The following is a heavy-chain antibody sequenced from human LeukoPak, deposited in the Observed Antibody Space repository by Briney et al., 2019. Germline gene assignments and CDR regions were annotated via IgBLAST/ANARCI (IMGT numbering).Heavy chain of an antibody. CDR1: GGSFSGYY. J-gene: IGHJ2*01. V-gene: IGHV4-34*01. D-gene: IGHD2-2*01. CDR3: ARGRRPNCSSTSCYYADL. CDR2: IGHSGST. Sequence: SETLSLTCAVYGGSFSGYYWSWICQPPGKGLEWIGEIGHSGSTNYNPSLKSRVTISVDTSKNQFSLKLSSVTAADTAVYYCARGRRPNCSSTSCYYADLWGRGTLVTVSS.